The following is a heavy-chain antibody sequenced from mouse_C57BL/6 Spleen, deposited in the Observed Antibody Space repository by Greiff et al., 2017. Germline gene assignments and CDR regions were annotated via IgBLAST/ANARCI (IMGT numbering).Heavy chain of an antibody. CDR3: AREGGFFDY. Sequence: VQLQQPGAELVRPGSSVKLSCKASGYTFTSYWMDWVKQRPGQGLEWIGNIYPSDSETHYNQKFKDKATFTVDKSSSTAYMQLSSLTSEDSAVYYCAREGGFFDYWGQGTTLTVSS. CDR1: GYTFTSYW. J-gene: IGHJ2*01. V-gene: IGHV1-61*01. CDR2: IYPSDSET.